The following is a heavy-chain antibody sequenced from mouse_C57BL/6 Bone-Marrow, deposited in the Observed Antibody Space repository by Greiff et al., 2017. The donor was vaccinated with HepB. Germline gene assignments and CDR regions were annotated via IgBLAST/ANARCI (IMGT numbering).Heavy chain of an antibody. J-gene: IGHJ3*01. CDR1: GFNIKDDY. D-gene: IGHD4-1*01. Sequence: VQLQQSGAELLRPGASVKLSCTASGFNIKDDYMHWVKQRPEQGLEWIGWIDPENGDTEYASKFQGKATITADTSSNTAYLQLSSLTSEDTAVYYCTSWDVRAYWGQGTLVTVSA. CDR3: TSWDVRAY. CDR2: IDPENGDT. V-gene: IGHV14-4*01.